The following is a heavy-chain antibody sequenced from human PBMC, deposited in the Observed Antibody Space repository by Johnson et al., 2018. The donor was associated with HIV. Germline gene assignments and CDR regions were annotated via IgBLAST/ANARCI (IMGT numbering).Heavy chain of an antibody. J-gene: IGHJ3*02. CDR3: VRGDGVTSAFDI. D-gene: IGHD2-21*02. CDR1: GFTFSSYW. CDR2: IKSDGSTT. Sequence: VQLVESGGGLVQPGGSLRLSCAASGFTFSSYWMHWVRQAPGKGLVWVSRIKSDGSTTTYAASVKGRFTISRDNAKNTLYLQMNSLGAEDTAVYYCVRGDGVTSAFDIWGQGTMVTVSS. V-gene: IGHV3-74*01.